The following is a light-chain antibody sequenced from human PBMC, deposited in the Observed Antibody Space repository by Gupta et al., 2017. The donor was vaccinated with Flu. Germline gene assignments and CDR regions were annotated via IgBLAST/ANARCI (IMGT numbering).Light chain of an antibody. CDR1: SSDVGAYNY. V-gene: IGLV2-14*01. CDR2: EVS. Sequence: QSALTQSASVSGSPGQSITISCTGSSSDVGAYNYVSWYQQHPGKAPKLIIFEVSNRPSGVSNRFSGSKSGNTASLTISGLRAEDEADYYCSSYTSSNTGVFGGGTKLTVL. CDR3: SSYTSSNTGV. J-gene: IGLJ2*01.